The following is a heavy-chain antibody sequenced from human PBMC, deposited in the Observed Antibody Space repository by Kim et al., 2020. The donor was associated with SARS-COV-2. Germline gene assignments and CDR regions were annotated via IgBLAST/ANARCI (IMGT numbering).Heavy chain of an antibody. Sequence: GGSLRLSCAASGFTFDDYAMHWVRQAPGKGLEWVSGISWNSGSIGYADSVKGRFTISRDNAKNSLYLQMNSLRAEDTALYYCAKDTIAAAPGIDGGGQGT. CDR3: AKDTIAAAPGIDG. J-gene: IGHJ6*02. CDR2: ISWNSGSI. V-gene: IGHV3-9*01. CDR1: GFTFDDYA. D-gene: IGHD6-13*01.